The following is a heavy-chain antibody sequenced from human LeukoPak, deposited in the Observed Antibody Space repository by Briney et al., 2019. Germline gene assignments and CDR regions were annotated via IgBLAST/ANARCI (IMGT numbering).Heavy chain of an antibody. V-gene: IGHV3-30*18. D-gene: IGHD6-19*01. J-gene: IGHJ4*02. CDR1: GFSVTTYG. CDR2: ISTDGNNE. CDR3: AKDQIGWAPGYVSGPLDQ. Sequence: KSGGSLRLSCAASGFSVTTYGMHWVRQAPGKGLEWVAVISTDGNNEYYANSVKGRFTISRDNSKNTVYLQMTSLRTEDTAVYYCAKDQIGWAPGYVSGPLDQWGQGTLVTVSS.